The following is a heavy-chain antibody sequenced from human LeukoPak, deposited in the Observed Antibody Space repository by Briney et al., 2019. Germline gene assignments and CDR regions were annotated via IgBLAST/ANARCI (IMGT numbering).Heavy chain of an antibody. D-gene: IGHD2-15*01. J-gene: IGHJ2*01. CDR1: GDSISSSSYF. CDR2: SYYTGNT. CDR3: ARMRSYWYFDL. V-gene: IGHV4-39*07. Sequence: SETLSLTCTVSGDSISSSSYFWGWIPQSPGQGLEWIGTSYYTGNTYYNPSLKSRVTISLDTSRNQFSLRLTSVIVADTALYYCARMRSYWYFDLWGRGTLVAVSS.